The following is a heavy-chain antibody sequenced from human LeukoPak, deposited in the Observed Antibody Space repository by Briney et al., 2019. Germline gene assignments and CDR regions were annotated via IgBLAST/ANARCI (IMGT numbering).Heavy chain of an antibody. J-gene: IGHJ4*02. Sequence: GGSLRLSCAASGFTFSSYSMNWVRQAPGKGLEWVSYISSSSSTMYYADSVKGRFTISRDNAKNTLYLQMNSLRAEDTAVYYCARDQEQWLVQSNHFDYWGQGTLVTVSS. CDR1: GFTFSSYS. CDR3: ARDQEQWLVQSNHFDY. CDR2: ISSSSSTM. V-gene: IGHV3-48*01. D-gene: IGHD6-19*01.